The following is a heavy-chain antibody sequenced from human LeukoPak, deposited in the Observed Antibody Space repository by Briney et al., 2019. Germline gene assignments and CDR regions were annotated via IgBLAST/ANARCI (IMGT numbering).Heavy chain of an antibody. CDR3: VTGPENYYDSSGYPSGSTYFQH. Sequence: SETLSLTCTVSGGSISSSSYYWGWIRQPPGKGLEWIGSIYYSGSTYYNPSLKSRVTISVDTSKNQFSLKLSSVTAADTAVYYCVTGPENYYDSSGYPSGSTYFQHWGQGTLVTVSS. CDR1: GGSISSSSYY. CDR2: IYYSGST. D-gene: IGHD3-22*01. V-gene: IGHV4-39*01. J-gene: IGHJ1*01.